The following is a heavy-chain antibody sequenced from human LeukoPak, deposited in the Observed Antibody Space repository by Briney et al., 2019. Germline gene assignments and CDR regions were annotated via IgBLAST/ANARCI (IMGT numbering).Heavy chain of an antibody. Sequence: GGSLRLSCAASGFTFDDYAMHWVRQAPGKGLEWVSGISWNSGSIGYADSVKGRFTISRDNAKNSLYLQMNSLRAEDMALYYYAKGNRDFLTGYYVDWGQGTLVTVSS. CDR1: GFTFDDYA. V-gene: IGHV3-9*03. J-gene: IGHJ4*02. D-gene: IGHD3-9*01. CDR3: AKGNRDFLTGYYVD. CDR2: ISWNSGSI.